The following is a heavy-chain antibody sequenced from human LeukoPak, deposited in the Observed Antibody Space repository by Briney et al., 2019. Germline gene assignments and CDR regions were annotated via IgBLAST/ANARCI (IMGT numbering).Heavy chain of an antibody. CDR3: ARSLIGAVNWYFDL. D-gene: IGHD3-16*01. J-gene: IGHJ2*01. CDR2: ISSSSSYI. Sequence: GGSLRLSCAASGFTFSSCSMNWVRQAPGKGLEWVSSISSSSSYIYYADSVKGRFTISRDNAKNSLYLQMNSLRAEDTAVYYCARSLIGAVNWYFDLWGRGTLVTVSS. V-gene: IGHV3-21*01. CDR1: GFTFSSCS.